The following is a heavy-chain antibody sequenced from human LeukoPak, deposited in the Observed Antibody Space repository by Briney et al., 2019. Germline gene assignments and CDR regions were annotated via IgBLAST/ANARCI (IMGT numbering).Heavy chain of an antibody. CDR2: IYPGDSDT. CDR3: ARERYCSGGSCYASDY. Sequence: GESLKISCKGSGYSFTSYWIGWVRQMPGKGLEWMGIIYPGDSDTRYSPSSQGQVTISADKSISTAYLQWSSLKASDTAMYYCARERYCSGGSCYASDYWGQGTLVTVSS. D-gene: IGHD2-15*01. J-gene: IGHJ4*02. V-gene: IGHV5-51*01. CDR1: GYSFTSYW.